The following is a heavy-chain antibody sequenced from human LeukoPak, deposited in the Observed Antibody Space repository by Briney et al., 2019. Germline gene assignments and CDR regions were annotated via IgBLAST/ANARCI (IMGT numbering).Heavy chain of an antibody. Sequence: GGSLRLSCAASGFTFSDYYMSWIRQAPGKGLEWVSYISSSGSTIYYADSVKGRFTISRDNAKNSLYLQMNSLRAEDTAVYCCARDTDSSGYYSNYYYYGMDVWGQGTTVTVSS. CDR2: ISSSGSTI. V-gene: IGHV3-11*01. D-gene: IGHD3-22*01. CDR1: GFTFSDYY. J-gene: IGHJ6*02. CDR3: ARDTDSSGYYSNYYYYGMDV.